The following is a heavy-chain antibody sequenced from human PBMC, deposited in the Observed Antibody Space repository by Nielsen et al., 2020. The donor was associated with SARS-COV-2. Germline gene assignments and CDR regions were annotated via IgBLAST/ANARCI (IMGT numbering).Heavy chain of an antibody. Sequence: SETLSLTCTVSGGSISSYYWSWIRQPPGKGLEWIGEINHSGSTNYNPSLKSRVTISVDTSKNQFSLKLSSVTAADTAVYYCASSMENWDYWGQGTLVTVSS. V-gene: IGHV4-34*01. J-gene: IGHJ4*02. CDR2: INHSGST. CDR3: ASSMENWDY. CDR1: GGSISSYY. D-gene: IGHD2-8*01.